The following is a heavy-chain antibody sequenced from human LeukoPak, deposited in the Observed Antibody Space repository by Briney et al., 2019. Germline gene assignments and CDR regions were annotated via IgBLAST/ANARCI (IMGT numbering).Heavy chain of an antibody. Sequence: SETLSLTCAVYGGSFSSYYWSWIRQPPGKGLEWIGKIRQSGSTNYNPSLKSRITISVDTSKNQFSLKLTSVTAADTAVYYCARDRTTIRGNWFDPWGQGTLVTVSS. J-gene: IGHJ5*02. CDR2: IRQSGST. CDR3: ARDRTTIRGNWFDP. CDR1: GGSFSSYY. D-gene: IGHD1-1*01. V-gene: IGHV4-34*01.